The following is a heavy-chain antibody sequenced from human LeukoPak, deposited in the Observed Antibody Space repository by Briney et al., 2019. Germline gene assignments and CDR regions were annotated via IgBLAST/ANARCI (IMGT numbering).Heavy chain of an antibody. V-gene: IGHV3-48*04. CDR1: GFTFSSYS. CDR3: ARVIGSYGDSAY. CDR2: ISSTSSAI. Sequence: GGSLRLSCAASGFTFSSYSINWVRQAPGKGLEWVSCISSTSSAIYYADSVKGRFTISRGNAKNSLYLQMNSLRAEDTAVYYCARVIGSYGDSAYWGQGTLVTVSS. J-gene: IGHJ4*02. D-gene: IGHD3-16*01.